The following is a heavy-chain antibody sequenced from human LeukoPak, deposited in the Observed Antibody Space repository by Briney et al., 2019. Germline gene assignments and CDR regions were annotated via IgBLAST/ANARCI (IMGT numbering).Heavy chain of an antibody. V-gene: IGHV1-18*01. CDR1: GYTFTSYG. Sequence: ASVKVSCKASGYTFTSYGISWVRQAPGQGLEWMGWISAYNSNTNYAQKLQGRVTMTTDTSTSTAYMELRSLRSDDTAVYYCARGLLWFGELLYWFDPWGQGTLVTVSS. J-gene: IGHJ5*02. CDR3: ARGLLWFGELLYWFDP. CDR2: ISAYNSNT. D-gene: IGHD3-10*01.